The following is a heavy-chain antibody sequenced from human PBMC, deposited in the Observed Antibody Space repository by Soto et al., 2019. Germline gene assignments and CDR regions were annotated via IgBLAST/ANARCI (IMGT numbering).Heavy chain of an antibody. CDR3: AKGRSSMIVMVMDY. Sequence: GGSLRLSCVPSGFNFDDSAMNWGRQVPGKRPEWVSGITWNSGHILYSDSVKGRFTISRDNAKKSLYLELKSLRPEDTALYYFAKGRSSMIVMVMDYWGQGTPVTVSS. D-gene: IGHD3-22*01. V-gene: IGHV3-9*01. CDR1: GFNFDDSA. CDR2: ITWNSGHI. J-gene: IGHJ4*02.